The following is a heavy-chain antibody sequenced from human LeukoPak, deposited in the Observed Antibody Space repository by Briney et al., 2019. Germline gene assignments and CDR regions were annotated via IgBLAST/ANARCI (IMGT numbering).Heavy chain of an antibody. J-gene: IGHJ4*02. D-gene: IGHD3-3*01. CDR1: GGSVSTYY. Sequence: PSETLSLTCTVSGGSVSTYYWSWIRQPPGKGLEWIGFIYNSESTNYNPSLRSRVTISLDTSKNQFSLKLTSVTAADTAVYYCARYDFNKFFDYWGQGTLVTVSS. CDR2: IYNSEST. CDR3: ARYDFNKFFDY. V-gene: IGHV4-59*02.